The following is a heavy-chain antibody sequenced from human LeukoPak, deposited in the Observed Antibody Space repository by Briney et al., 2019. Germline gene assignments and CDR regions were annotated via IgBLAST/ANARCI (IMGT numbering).Heavy chain of an antibody. V-gene: IGHV3-23*01. CDR3: AKDCVDYYDSSGYYWGAFDY. CDR1: GFTFSTYA. CDR2: ISGSGGST. Sequence: TGGSLRLSCAASGFTFSTYAMRWVRQAPGKGLEWVSAISGSGGSTYYADSVKGRFTISRDNSKNTLYLQMNSLRAEDTAVYYCAKDCVDYYDSSGYYWGAFDYWGQGTLVTVSS. D-gene: IGHD3-22*01. J-gene: IGHJ4*02.